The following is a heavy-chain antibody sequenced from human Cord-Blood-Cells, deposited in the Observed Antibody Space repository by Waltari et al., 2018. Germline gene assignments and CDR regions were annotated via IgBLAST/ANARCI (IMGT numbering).Heavy chain of an antibody. D-gene: IGHD6-13*01. CDR3: ARGLLANIAAAGGDGNY. J-gene: IGHJ4*02. CDR1: GYTFTSYD. CDR2: MNPNSGNT. Sequence: QVQLVQSGAEVKKPGASVKVSCKASGYTFTSYDINWVRQATGQGLEWMGWMNPNSGNTGYAQKFQGRVTMTRNTSISTAYMELSSLRSEDTAVYYCARGLLANIAAAGGDGNYWGQGTLVTVSS. V-gene: IGHV1-8*01.